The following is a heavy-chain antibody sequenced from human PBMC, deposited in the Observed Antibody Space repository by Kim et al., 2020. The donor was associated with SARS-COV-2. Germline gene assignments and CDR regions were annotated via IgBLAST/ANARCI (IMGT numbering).Heavy chain of an antibody. CDR3: ARDEGYCSSTSCSGNAFDI. CDR1: GGSISSSNW. Sequence: SETLSLTCAVSGGSISSSNWWSWVRQPPGKGLEWIGEIYHSGSTNYNPSLKSRVTISVDKSKNQFSLKLSSVTAADTAVYYCARDEGYCSSTSCSGNAFDIWGQGTMVTVSS. V-gene: IGHV4-4*02. CDR2: IYHSGST. J-gene: IGHJ3*02. D-gene: IGHD2-2*01.